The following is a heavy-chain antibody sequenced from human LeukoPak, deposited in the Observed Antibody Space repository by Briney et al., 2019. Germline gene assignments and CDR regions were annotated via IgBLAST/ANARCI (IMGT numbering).Heavy chain of an antibody. J-gene: IGHJ4*02. Sequence: NSSETLSLTCTVSGGSISCGSYYWSWIRQPAGKGLEWIGRIYTSGSTNYNPSLKSRVTISVDTSKNQFSLKLSSVTAADTAVYYCARATRYYYDSSGQSTFDYWGQGTLVTVSS. CDR1: GGSISCGSYY. CDR2: IYTSGST. V-gene: IGHV4-61*02. CDR3: ARATRYYYDSSGQSTFDY. D-gene: IGHD3-22*01.